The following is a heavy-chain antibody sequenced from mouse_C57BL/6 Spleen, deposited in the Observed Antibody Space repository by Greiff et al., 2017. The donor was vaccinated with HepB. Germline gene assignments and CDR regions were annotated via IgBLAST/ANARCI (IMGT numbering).Heavy chain of an antibody. CDR3: AREITTVVGYFDV. CDR1: GFTFSSYA. V-gene: IGHV5-4*01. D-gene: IGHD1-1*01. J-gene: IGHJ1*03. Sequence: EVKLEESGGGLVKPGGSLKLSCAASGFTFSSYAMSWVRQTPEKRLEWVATISDGGSYTYYPDNVKGRFTISRDNAKNNLYLQMSHLKSEDTAMYYCAREITTVVGYFDVWGTGTTVTVSS. CDR2: ISDGGSYT.